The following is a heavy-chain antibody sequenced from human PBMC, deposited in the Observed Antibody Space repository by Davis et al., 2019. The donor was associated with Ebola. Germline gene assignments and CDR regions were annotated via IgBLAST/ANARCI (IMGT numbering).Heavy chain of an antibody. D-gene: IGHD5-18*01. Sequence: ASVKVSCKASGYTFTAYGFNWVRQAPGQGLEWMGWISVYSGDTRFAQRFQGRVTMPKDTATSTGYMELRNLTPDDTAVYYCASNWVGHSYGFDLWGQGTLVAVSA. CDR3: ASNWVGHSYGFDL. CDR2: ISVYSGDT. J-gene: IGHJ4*02. V-gene: IGHV1-18*01. CDR1: GYTFTAYG.